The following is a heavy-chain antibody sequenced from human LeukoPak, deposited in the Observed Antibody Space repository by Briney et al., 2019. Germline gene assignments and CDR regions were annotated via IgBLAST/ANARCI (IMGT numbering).Heavy chain of an antibody. V-gene: IGHV1-2*02. D-gene: IGHD3-22*01. CDR2: INPNSGGT. Sequence: GASVKVSCKASGGTFSSYAISWVRQAPGQGLEWMGWINPNSGGTNYAQKFQGRVTMTRDTSISTAYMELSRLRSDDTAVYYCARSGDYYDSSGLDYWGQGTLVTVSS. J-gene: IGHJ4*02. CDR3: ARSGDYYDSSGLDY. CDR1: GGTFSSYA.